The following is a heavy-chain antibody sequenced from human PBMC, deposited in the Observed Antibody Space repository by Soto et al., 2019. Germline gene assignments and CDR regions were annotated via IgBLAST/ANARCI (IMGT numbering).Heavy chain of an antibody. CDR2: IIPIFGTA. V-gene: IGHV1-69*13. D-gene: IGHD2-21*01. Sequence: ASVKVSCKASGGTFSRYAISWVRQAPGQGLEWMGGIIPIFGTANYAQKFQGRVTITADESTSTAYMELSSLRSEDTAVYYCARTSIIAPSLQYYYYYMDVWGKGTTVTVSS. CDR1: GGTFSRYA. J-gene: IGHJ6*03. CDR3: ARTSIIAPSLQYYYYYMDV.